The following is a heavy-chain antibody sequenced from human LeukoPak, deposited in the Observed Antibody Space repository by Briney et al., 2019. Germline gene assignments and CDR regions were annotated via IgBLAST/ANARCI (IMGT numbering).Heavy chain of an antibody. CDR3: ARREYSSSSVFYY. Sequence: SETLSLTCTVSGGSISSSSYYWSWIRQPPGKGLEWIGSIYYSGSTYYNPSLKSRVTISVDTSKNQFSLKLSSVTAADTAVYYCARREYSSSSVFYYWGQGTLVTVSS. D-gene: IGHD6-6*01. V-gene: IGHV4-39*01. CDR1: GGSISSSSYY. J-gene: IGHJ4*02. CDR2: IYYSGST.